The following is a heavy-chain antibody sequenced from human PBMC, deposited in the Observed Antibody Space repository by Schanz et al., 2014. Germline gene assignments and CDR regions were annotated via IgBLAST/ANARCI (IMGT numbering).Heavy chain of an antibody. D-gene: IGHD3-3*01. CDR2: IHQSGGT. V-gene: IGHV4-59*08. CDR3: AKFLYDDPS. CDR1: GGDIGNYY. J-gene: IGHJ5*02. Sequence: QVQLQESGPGLVKPSETLSLTCSVSGGDIGNYYWSWIRQPPGKGLEWIGYIHQSGGTNYNPSLKSRVTFLVDTSKNQFPRRLTSLTAADTAVYYCAKFLYDDPSWGQGTLVTVSS.